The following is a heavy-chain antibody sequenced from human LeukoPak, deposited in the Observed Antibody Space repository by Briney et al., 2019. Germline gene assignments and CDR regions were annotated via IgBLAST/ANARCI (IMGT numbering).Heavy chain of an antibody. Sequence: PSETLSLTCTVSGGSISSSSFYWGWIRQPPGKGLEWIGYIYYSGTTNYNPSLKSRVTISVDTSKNQFSLKLTSVTAADTAVYYCASGRPLGFDYWGQGTLVTVSS. CDR2: IYYSGTT. J-gene: IGHJ4*02. V-gene: IGHV4-61*05. CDR3: ASGRPLGFDY. CDR1: GGSISSSSFY. D-gene: IGHD1-26*01.